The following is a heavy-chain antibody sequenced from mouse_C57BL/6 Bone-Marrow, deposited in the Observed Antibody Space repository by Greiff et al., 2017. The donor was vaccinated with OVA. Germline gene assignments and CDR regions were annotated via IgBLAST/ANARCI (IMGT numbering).Heavy chain of an antibody. D-gene: IGHD3-2*02. CDR1: GFNIKDDY. CDR2: IDPENGDT. V-gene: IGHV14-4*01. J-gene: IGHJ2*01. Sequence: EVQLVESGAELVRPGASVKLSCTASGFNIKDDYMHWVKQRPEQGLEWIGWIDPENGDTEYASKFQGKATITADTSSNTAYLQLSSLTSEDTAVYYCTLDSSGPDYWGQGTTLTVSS. CDR3: TLDSSGPDY.